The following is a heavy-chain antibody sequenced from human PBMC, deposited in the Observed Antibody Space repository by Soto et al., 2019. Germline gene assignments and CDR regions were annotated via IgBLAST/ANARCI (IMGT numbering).Heavy chain of an antibody. J-gene: IGHJ6*02. CDR3: ARGDREDILVVVGARPGEYGIDI. CDR1: GFTFRNYA. V-gene: IGHV3-30-3*01. CDR2: IAYDGSNA. Sequence: QVQLVESGGGVVQPGGSLRLSCAASGFTFRNYAMHWVRQAPGKGLECLAVIAYDGSNAFYRDSVKGRFTISRDNSKNTVYLHMNSLRSGDTGVYYCARGDREDILVVVGARPGEYGIDIWGQGTTVTVSS. D-gene: IGHD2-15*01.